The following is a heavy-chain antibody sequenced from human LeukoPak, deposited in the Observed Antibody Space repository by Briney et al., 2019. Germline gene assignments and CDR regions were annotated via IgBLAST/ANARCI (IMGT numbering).Heavy chain of an antibody. CDR1: GFTFETYS. J-gene: IGHJ4*02. Sequence: PGGSLRLSCAASGFTFETYSMNWVRQAPGKGPEWVSSMSDSGTFLYYADSVKGRFTISRDNAKNSLHLQMNSLRADDTAIYYCVRDSEGYHSYYFDLWGQGTLVTVSS. V-gene: IGHV3-21*06. D-gene: IGHD1-1*01. CDR2: MSDSGTFL. CDR3: VRDSEGYHSYYFDL.